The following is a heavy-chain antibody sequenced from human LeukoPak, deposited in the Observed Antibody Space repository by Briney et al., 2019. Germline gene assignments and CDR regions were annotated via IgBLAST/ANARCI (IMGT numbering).Heavy chain of an antibody. D-gene: IGHD3-22*01. CDR3: AGQYSYDSRGFDY. V-gene: IGHV3-48*01. J-gene: IGHJ4*01. CDR2: ISSSSSPI. Sequence: GGSLRLSCAASGFTFSSYTMNWVRQAPGKGLEWVSYISSSSSPINYADSVKGQFTISRDNAKNSLYLQMNSLRADDTAVYYCAGQYSYDSRGFDYWGQGTLVTVSS. CDR1: GFTFSSYT.